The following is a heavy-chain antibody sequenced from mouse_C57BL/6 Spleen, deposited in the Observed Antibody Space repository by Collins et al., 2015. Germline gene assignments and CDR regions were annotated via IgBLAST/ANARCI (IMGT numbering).Heavy chain of an antibody. CDR3: ARCRSSPWYFDV. D-gene: IGHD1-1*01. CDR1: GYTFTSYW. CDR2: IDPSDSYT. V-gene: IGHV1-50*01. Sequence: QVQLQQPGAELVKPGASVKLSCKASGYTFTSYWMQWVKQRPGQGLEWIGEIDPSDSYTNYNQKFKGKATLTVDTSSSTAYMQLSSLTSEDSAVYYCARCRSSPWYFDVWGTGTTVTVSS. J-gene: IGHJ1*03.